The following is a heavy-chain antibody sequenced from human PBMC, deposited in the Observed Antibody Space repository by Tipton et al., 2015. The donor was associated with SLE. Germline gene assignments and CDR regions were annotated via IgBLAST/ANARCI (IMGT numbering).Heavy chain of an antibody. J-gene: IGHJ4*01. V-gene: IGHV4-59*01. CDR3: ARGSVVADDY. CDR1: GGSLGSYF. CDR2: IFYSGNT. Sequence: TLSLTCFVSGGSLGSYFLSWIRQSPGKGLEWIGYIFYSGNTDYNPSLKSRVTISVDTSKNQFSLKLRSVTAADTAVYYCARGSVVADDYWGQGTLVTVSS. D-gene: IGHD2-15*01.